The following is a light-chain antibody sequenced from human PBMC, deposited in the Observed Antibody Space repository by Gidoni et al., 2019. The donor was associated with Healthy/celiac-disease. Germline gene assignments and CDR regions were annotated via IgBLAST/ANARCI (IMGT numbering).Light chain of an antibody. CDR3: QQYDNLPLT. V-gene: IGKV1-33*01. J-gene: IGKJ3*01. CDR1: QDISNY. CDR2: DAS. Sequence: DLPMTQSPSSLSASVGDRVTITCQASQDISNYLNWYQQKPGKDPKLLIYDASNLETGVPSRFSGSGSGTDFTFTISSLQPEDIATYYCQQYDNLPLTFGPGTKVDIK.